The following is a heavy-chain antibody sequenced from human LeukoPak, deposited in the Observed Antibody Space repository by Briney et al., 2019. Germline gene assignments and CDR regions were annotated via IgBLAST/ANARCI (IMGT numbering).Heavy chain of an antibody. CDR3: ARDLYPGY. Sequence: GGSVTLSCAASGFTFSSYSMNWVRQAPGKGLEWVSYISSSSSTTHYADSVKVRFAISRDDAKNSLYPHMNSLRAEDTAVYYCARDLYPGYWGQGTLVTVSS. CDR2: ISSSSSTT. D-gene: IGHD3-16*01. CDR1: GFTFSSYS. V-gene: IGHV3-48*01. J-gene: IGHJ4*02.